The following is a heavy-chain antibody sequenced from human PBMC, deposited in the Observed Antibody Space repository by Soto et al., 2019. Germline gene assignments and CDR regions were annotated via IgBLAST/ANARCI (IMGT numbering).Heavy chain of an antibody. Sequence: SETLSLTCTVSGGSISSYYWSWIRQPPGKGLEWIGDIYYSGSTNYNPSLKSRVTISVDTSKNQFSLKLSSVTAADTAVYYCARAIWARDSSGYYYNWFDPWGQGTLVTVSS. J-gene: IGHJ5*02. D-gene: IGHD3-22*01. V-gene: IGHV4-59*01. CDR2: IYYSGST. CDR3: ARAIWARDSSGYYYNWFDP. CDR1: GGSISSYY.